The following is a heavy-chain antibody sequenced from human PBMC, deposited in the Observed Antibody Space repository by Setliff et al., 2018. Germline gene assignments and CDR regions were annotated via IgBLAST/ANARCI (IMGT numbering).Heavy chain of an antibody. D-gene: IGHD2-2*01. J-gene: IGHJ6*03. V-gene: IGHV3-43*01. CDR3: ARVTKPAAISYYYYMDV. CDR1: GFTFNNYN. Sequence: GGSLRLSCAASGFTFNNYNMHWVRQAPGKGLEWVSIIAYDGGSTSYADSVKGRFTISRDNSENTLYLQMNSLRAEDTAVYYCARVTKPAAISYYYYMDVWGKGTTVTVSS. CDR2: IAYDGGST.